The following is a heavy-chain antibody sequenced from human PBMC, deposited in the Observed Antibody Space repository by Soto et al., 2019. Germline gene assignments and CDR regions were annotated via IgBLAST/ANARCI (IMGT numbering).Heavy chain of an antibody. J-gene: IGHJ5*02. CDR2: LNGSGGST. V-gene: IGHV3-23*01. D-gene: IGHD3-22*01. CDR1: GFTFSNYA. CDR3: ARSGLALPYSASHWFDP. Sequence: PGGSLRLSCAASGFTFSNYAMTWVRQAPGKGLEWVSGLNGSGGSTSSADSVKGRFAISRDNSKNSLFLQMNSLRGEDTAVYYCARSGLALPYSASHWFDPWGHGTLVTVSS.